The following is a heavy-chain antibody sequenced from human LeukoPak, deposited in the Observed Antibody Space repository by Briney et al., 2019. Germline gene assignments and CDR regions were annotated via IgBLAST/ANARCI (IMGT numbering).Heavy chain of an antibody. CDR3: ARHHYYGSGSYRSWFDP. D-gene: IGHD3-10*01. V-gene: IGHV4-59*08. J-gene: IGHJ5*02. CDR1: GGSITSNH. Sequence: SETLSLTCTVSGGSITSNHWSWVRQPPGKGLEWIGQVHHSGGTSYNPSLKRRVTMSVDTSKNQFSLRLSSVTAADTAVYYCARHHYYGSGSYRSWFDPWGQGTLVTVSS. CDR2: VHHSGGT.